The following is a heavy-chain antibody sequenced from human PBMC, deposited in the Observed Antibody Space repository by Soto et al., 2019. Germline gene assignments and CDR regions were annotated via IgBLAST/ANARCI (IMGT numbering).Heavy chain of an antibody. CDR1: GGSISSGGYY. CDR3: ARDRAGGGRAYYYYGMDV. J-gene: IGHJ6*02. CDR2: IYYSGST. Sequence: SETLSLTCTVSGGSISSGGYYWSWIRQHPGKGLEWIGYIYYSGSTYYNPSLKSRVTISVDTSKNQFSLKLSSVTAADTAVYYCARDRAGGGRAYYYYGMDVWGQGTTVTVSS. D-gene: IGHD2-15*01. V-gene: IGHV4-31*03.